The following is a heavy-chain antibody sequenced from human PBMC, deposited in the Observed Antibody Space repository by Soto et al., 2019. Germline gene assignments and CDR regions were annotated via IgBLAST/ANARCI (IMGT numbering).Heavy chain of an antibody. Sequence: GESLNLSRKGSGYSFTSYWISWVRQMPGKGLEWMGRIDPSDSYTNYSPSFQGHVTISADKSISTAYLQWSSLQASDTAMFYCTRHPTLTDAFDICGQETMVTVSS. V-gene: IGHV5-10-1*01. CDR2: IDPSDSYT. J-gene: IGHJ3*02. CDR1: GYSFTSYW. CDR3: TRHPTLTDAFDI. D-gene: IGHD2-15*01.